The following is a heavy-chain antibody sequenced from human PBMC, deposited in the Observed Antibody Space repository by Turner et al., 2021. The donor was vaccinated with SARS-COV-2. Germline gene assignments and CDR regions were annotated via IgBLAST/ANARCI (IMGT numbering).Heavy chain of an antibody. CDR2: IFHSGTT. J-gene: IGHJ5*02. V-gene: IGHV4-61*08. D-gene: IGHD2-21*02. CDR3: ARGRGIVVVPDAIEDYWFDP. Sequence: QVQLQESGPGLVKSSETLSLTCTVSGGSVSSGAYYWGWIRQSPGKALEWIGEIFHSGTTTYNPSLNSRVTISLDTSKNQFSLKLNSVTAADTAVYYCARGRGIVVVPDAIEDYWFDPWGQGTLVTVSS. CDR1: GGSVSSGAYY.